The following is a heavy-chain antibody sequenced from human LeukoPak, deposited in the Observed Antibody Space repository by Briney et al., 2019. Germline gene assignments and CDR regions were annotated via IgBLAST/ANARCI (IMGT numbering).Heavy chain of an antibody. CDR1: GFTVSSNS. J-gene: IGHJ4*02. Sequence: GGSLRLSCTVSGFTVSSNSMSWVRQAPGKGLEWVSFIYSDNTHYSDSVKGRFTISRDNSKNTLYLQMNSLRAEDTAVYYCARDRDYYGSGSYYFDYWGQGTLVTVSS. D-gene: IGHD3-10*01. CDR3: ARDRDYYGSGSYYFDY. CDR2: IYSDNT. V-gene: IGHV3-53*01.